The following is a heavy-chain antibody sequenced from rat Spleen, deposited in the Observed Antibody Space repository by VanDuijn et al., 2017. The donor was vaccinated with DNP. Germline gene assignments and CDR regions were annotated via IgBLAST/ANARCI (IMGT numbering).Heavy chain of an antibody. Sequence: EVQLVESGGGLVQPGRSMKLSCAASGFTFSNYDMAWVRQAPKKGLEWFATISYDGGSTYYRDSVKGRFTVSRDNAKSSLYLQMDSLRSEDTATYYCARQITIAAISTAMDAWGQGTSVTVSS. D-gene: IGHD1-2*01. J-gene: IGHJ4*01. CDR3: ARQITIAAISTAMDA. CDR1: GFTFSNYD. V-gene: IGHV5-7*01. CDR2: ISYDGGST.